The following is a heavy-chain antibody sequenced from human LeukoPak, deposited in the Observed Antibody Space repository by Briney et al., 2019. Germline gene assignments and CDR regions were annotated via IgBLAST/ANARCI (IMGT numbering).Heavy chain of an antibody. CDR3: VKGLVETTMSYSVDY. D-gene: IGHD3-10*02. J-gene: IGHJ4*02. CDR2: ISSAGREN. CDR1: GFTFTNYA. Sequence: GGSLRLSCAASGFTFTNYAMHWVRQTPGKGLQWVGLISSAGRENIYADPVKGRFTVSRDNSKNTLYLQMNSLRPEDTAVYYCVKGLVETTMSYSVDYWGQGALVTVSS. V-gene: IGHV3-30*18.